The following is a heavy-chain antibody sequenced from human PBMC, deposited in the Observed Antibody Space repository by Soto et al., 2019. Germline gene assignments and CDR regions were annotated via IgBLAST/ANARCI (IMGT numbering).Heavy chain of an antibody. CDR2: IGGSGTGT. Sequence: GGSLRLSCAASGFTFSSFPMSWVRQAPGKGLEWVSSIGGSGTGTYYAESVRGRFTISRDNSKNTLFLQMNSLRAEDTAVYYCAKRCEQWKAFDMWGQGTVVTVSS. D-gene: IGHD6-19*01. CDR1: GFTFSSFP. V-gene: IGHV3-23*01. J-gene: IGHJ3*02. CDR3: AKRCEQWKAFDM.